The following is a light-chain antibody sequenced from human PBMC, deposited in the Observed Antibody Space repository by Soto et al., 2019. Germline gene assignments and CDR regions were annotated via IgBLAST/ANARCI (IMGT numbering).Light chain of an antibody. Sequence: QSALTQPAYVSGSPGQSITISCTGTSSDVGSYNLVSWYQQHPGKAPKLMIYEVSKRPSGVSNRFSGSKSGNTASLTISGLQAEDEADYYCCSYAGSSTLWVFGGGTKLTVL. CDR2: EVS. J-gene: IGLJ3*02. V-gene: IGLV2-23*02. CDR3: CSYAGSSTLWV. CDR1: SSDVGSYNL.